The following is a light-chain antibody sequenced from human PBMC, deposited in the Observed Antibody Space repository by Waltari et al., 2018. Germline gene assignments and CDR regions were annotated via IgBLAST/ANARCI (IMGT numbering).Light chain of an antibody. CDR2: DAS. Sequence: EVVLTQSQATMSLSPGERAALACRASQSVSNSLAWYRQKPGQAPSLLIYDASTRAAGIPDRFSGSGSGTDFTLTIISLEPEDFAVYYCQLRTGWPMTFGQGTRLEIK. V-gene: IGKV3-11*01. CDR1: QSVSNS. CDR3: QLRTGWPMT. J-gene: IGKJ5*01.